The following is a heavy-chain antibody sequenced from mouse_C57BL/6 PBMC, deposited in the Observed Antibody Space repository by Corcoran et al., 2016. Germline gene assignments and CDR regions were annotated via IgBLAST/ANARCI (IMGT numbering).Heavy chain of an antibody. Sequence: QVQLQQSGPELVKPGASVKLSCKASGYTFTSYDINWVKQRPGQGLEWIGWFYPRDGSTKYNEKFKGKATLTGDTSSSTAYMERHSLTSEDSAVYFCARRYGSSYYYAMDYWGQGTSVTVSS. CDR3: ARRYGSSYYYAMDY. D-gene: IGHD1-1*01. CDR2: FYPRDGST. CDR1: GYTFTSYD. V-gene: IGHV1-85*01. J-gene: IGHJ4*01.